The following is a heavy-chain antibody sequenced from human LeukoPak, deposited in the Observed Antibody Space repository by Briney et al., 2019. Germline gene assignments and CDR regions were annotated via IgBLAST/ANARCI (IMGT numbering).Heavy chain of an antibody. CDR3: ARGYCSGGSCYLGY. CDR2: IKQDGSEK. J-gene: IGHJ4*02. Sequence: GGSLRLSCAASGFTFSSYWMTWVRQAPGKGLEWVAKIKQDGSEKYYVDSVKGRFTISRDNAKNSLYLQTNSLGAEDTAVYYCARGYCSGGSCYLGYWGQGTLVTVSS. V-gene: IGHV3-7*05. CDR1: GFTFSSYW. D-gene: IGHD2-15*01.